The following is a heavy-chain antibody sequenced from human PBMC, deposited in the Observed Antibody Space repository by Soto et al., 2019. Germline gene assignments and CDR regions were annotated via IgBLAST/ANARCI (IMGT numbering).Heavy chain of an antibody. CDR1: GFTVSSNY. CDR2: IYSGGST. D-gene: IGHD4-17*01. Sequence: EVQLVESGGGLVQPGGSLRLSCAASGFTVSSNYMSWVRQAPGKGLEWVSVIYSGGSTYYADSVKGRFTISRDNSKNTLYLTMNSLRAEDTAVYYCARDITVKRPIYYYDGMDVWGQGTTVTVSS. V-gene: IGHV3-66*01. CDR3: ARDITVKRPIYYYDGMDV. J-gene: IGHJ6*02.